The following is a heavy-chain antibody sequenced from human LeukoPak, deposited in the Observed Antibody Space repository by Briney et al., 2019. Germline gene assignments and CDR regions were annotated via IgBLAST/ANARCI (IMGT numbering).Heavy chain of an antibody. CDR2: TYYSGST. D-gene: IGHD6-19*01. CDR1: GGSISSYY. Sequence: SETLSLTCTVSGGSISSYYWSWIRQPPGKGLEWIGYTYYSGSTNYNPSLKSRVTISVDTSKNQFSLKLSSVTAADTAVYYCAGYSSGWSTSLDYWGQGTLVTVSS. J-gene: IGHJ4*02. CDR3: AGYSSGWSTSLDY. V-gene: IGHV4-59*08.